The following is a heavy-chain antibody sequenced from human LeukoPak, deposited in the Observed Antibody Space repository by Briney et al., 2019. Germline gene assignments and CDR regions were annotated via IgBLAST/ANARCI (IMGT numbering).Heavy chain of an antibody. D-gene: IGHD6-19*01. Sequence: GGSLRLSCEASGFTFSNYGMHWVRQAPGSGLQWVAVIYYDGSKKYYTDSVKGRFTIARDDSKNTLYLQMNSLRAEDTAVYYCAKAVAGTMANWLDPWGQGTLVTVSS. CDR1: GFTFSNYG. CDR2: IYYDGSKK. CDR3: AKAVAGTMANWLDP. V-gene: IGHV3-33*06. J-gene: IGHJ5*02.